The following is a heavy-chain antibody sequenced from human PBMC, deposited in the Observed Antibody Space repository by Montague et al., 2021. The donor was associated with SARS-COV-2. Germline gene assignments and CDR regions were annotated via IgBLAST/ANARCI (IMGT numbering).Heavy chain of an antibody. CDR2: ISSSSSNI. Sequence: SLRLSCAASGFTFSSYSMNWVRQAPGKGLEWVSSISSSSSNIYYADSVKGRFAISRDNAKNTLYLQMNSLRAEDTAVYYCAGLNGVGYLYGYFDLWGRGTLDTVSS. V-gene: IGHV3-21*01. J-gene: IGHJ2*01. CDR3: AGLNGVGYLYGYFDL. D-gene: IGHD2-8*01. CDR1: GFTFSSYS.